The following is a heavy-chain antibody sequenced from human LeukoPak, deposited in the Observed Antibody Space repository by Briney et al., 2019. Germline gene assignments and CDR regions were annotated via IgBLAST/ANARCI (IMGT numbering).Heavy chain of an antibody. J-gene: IGHJ4*02. D-gene: IGHD3-16*01. CDR1: GGSIRSSYYY. CDR2: IYYSGST. Sequence: SETLSLTCTVSGGSIRSSYYYWGWIRQPPGKGLEWIGSIYYSGSTYYNPSLKSRVTISVDTSKNQFSLKLSSVTAADTAVYYCARRSAYTFTGEQTITFDYWGQGTLVTVSS. CDR3: ARRSAYTFTGEQTITFDY. V-gene: IGHV4-39*01.